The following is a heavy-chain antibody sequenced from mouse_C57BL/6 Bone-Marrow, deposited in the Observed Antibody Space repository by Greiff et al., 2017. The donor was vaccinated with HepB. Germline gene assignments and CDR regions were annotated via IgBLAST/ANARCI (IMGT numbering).Heavy chain of an antibody. Sequence: VQLQQSGPELVKPGASVKISCKASGYAFSSSWMNWVKQRPEKGLEWIGRIYPGDGDTNYNGKFKGKATLTADKSSSKAYMQLSSLTSEDSAVYFCARSPCYYYWGQGTTLTVSS. J-gene: IGHJ2*01. CDR1: GYAFSSSW. CDR2: IYPGDGDT. V-gene: IGHV1-82*01. CDR3: ARSPCYYY. D-gene: IGHD2-12*01.